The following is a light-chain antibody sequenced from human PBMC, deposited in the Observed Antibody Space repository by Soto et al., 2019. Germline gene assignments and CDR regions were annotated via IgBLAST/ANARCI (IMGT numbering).Light chain of an antibody. CDR3: HKYNSLPPT. CDR2: AAS. CDR1: QHIMND. J-gene: IGKJ4*01. Sequence: DFQLAQSPSSLSPSVGDRVTITCRASQHIMNDLAWYQQKPGKPPGLLISAASTLQSGVPSRFSASGFGTEFTLTISSLQPEDAATYYCHKYNSLPPTFGGGTKVDIK. V-gene: IGKV1-27*01.